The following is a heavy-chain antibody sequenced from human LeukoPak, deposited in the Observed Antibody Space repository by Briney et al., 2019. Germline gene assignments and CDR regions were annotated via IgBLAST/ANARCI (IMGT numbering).Heavy chain of an antibody. V-gene: IGHV3-48*04. J-gene: IGHJ4*02. CDR3: ARQPHTAMPYFDY. CDR2: ISSSSSTI. CDR1: GFTFSSYS. D-gene: IGHD5-18*01. Sequence: PGGSLRLSCAASGFTFSSYSMNRVRQAPGKGLEWVSYISSSSSTIYYADSVKGRFTISRDNAKNSLYLQMNSLRAEDTAVYYCARQPHTAMPYFDYWGQGTLVTVSS.